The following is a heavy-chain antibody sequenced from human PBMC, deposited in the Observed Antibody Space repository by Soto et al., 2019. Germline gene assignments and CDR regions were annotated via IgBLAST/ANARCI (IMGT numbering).Heavy chain of an antibody. V-gene: IGHV3-23*01. CDR2: IIHRGDNA. J-gene: IGHJ4*02. CDR3: AKDCPGTSSVTSDY. D-gene: IGHD3-10*02. Sequence: EVHLLESGGTLVQPGGSLRLSCAASGFDFSTYAMTWVRQAPGKGLEWVSSIIHRGDNAYYASSVKGRFTISRDNSKTTLYLQMNSLRADDTAMYDCAKDCPGTSSVTSDYWGQGTLVTVSS. CDR1: GFDFSTYA.